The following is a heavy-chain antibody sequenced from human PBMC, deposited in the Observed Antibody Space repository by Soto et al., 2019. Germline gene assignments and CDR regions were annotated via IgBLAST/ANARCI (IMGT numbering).Heavy chain of an antibody. Sequence: GGSLRLSCAASGFTFSSYAMSWVRQAPGKGLEWVSAISGSGGSTYYADSVKGRFTISRDNSKNTLYMQMNSLRAEDTAVYYCANLAQGYSYGKDGYWGQGTLVTASS. D-gene: IGHD5-18*01. CDR3: ANLAQGYSYGKDGY. CDR1: GFTFSSYA. CDR2: ISGSGGST. V-gene: IGHV3-23*01. J-gene: IGHJ4*02.